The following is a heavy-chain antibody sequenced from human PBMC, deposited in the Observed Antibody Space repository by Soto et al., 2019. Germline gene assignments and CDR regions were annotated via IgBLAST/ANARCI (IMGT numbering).Heavy chain of an antibody. CDR1: GFSFSDYD. Sequence: DVQLVESGGTLVQPGGSLRLSCAASGFSFSDYDMHWVRQATGKGLEWVSGIGIAGDTCYSGSVKGRFTISRENAKNSLYLQMNSLRAGDTAVYYCARDRHGMDVWGQGTTVTVSS. CDR2: IGIAGDT. V-gene: IGHV3-13*01. CDR3: ARDRHGMDV. J-gene: IGHJ6*02.